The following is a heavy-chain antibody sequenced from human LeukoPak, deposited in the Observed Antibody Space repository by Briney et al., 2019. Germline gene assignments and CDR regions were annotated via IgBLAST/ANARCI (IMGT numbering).Heavy chain of an antibody. CDR2: IYYSGST. J-gene: IGHJ3*02. D-gene: IGHD1-7*01. CDR3: AKTTNNWNYEDAFDI. Sequence: PSETLSLTCTVSGGSISSYYWSWIRQPLGKGLEWIGYIYYSGSTNYNPSLKSRVTISVDTSKNQFSLKLSSVTAADTAVYYCAKTTNNWNYEDAFDIWGQGTMVTVSS. CDR1: GGSISSYY. V-gene: IGHV4-59*01.